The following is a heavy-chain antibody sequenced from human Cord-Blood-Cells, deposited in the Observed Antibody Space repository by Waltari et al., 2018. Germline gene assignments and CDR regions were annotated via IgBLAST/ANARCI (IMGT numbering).Heavy chain of an antibody. CDR3: ARHFGRNIVVVPAASAY. J-gene: IGHJ4*02. D-gene: IGHD2-2*01. Sequence: QLQLQESGPGLVKPSETLYLTCTVPGGSISSSSYYWGWIRQPPGKGLEWIGCIYYSGSTCYHPSRTILVTLSVATSKNQFSLRLTSVTAADTAVSYCARHFGRNIVVVPAASAYWGQGTLVTVSS. CDR1: GGSISSSSYY. CDR2: IYYSGST. V-gene: IGHV4-39*01.